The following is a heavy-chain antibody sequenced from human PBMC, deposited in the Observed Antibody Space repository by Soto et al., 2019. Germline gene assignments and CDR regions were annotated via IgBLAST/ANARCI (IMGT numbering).Heavy chain of an antibody. J-gene: IGHJ4*02. CDR1: GGSLTSYP. Sequence: QMEQSGAEVRKPGSSVKVSCKPSGGSLTSYPMAWVRQAPGQGFEWMGGIIPFHGTTEEAQKFQGRVTITADESTNRATLELTGLTSEDTAVYYCARGWGLVSWGQGTLVTVSS. D-gene: IGHD3-16*01. CDR3: ARGWGLVS. CDR2: IIPFHGTT. V-gene: IGHV1-69*01.